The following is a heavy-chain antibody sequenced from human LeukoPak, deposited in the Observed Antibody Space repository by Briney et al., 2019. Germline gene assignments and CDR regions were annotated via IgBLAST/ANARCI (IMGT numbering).Heavy chain of an antibody. CDR2: ISAYNGNT. CDR1: GYTFASYG. D-gene: IGHD1-1*01. CDR3: ARFRGLERRRGDNWFDP. J-gene: IGHJ5*02. Sequence: ASVKVSCKASGYTFASYGISWVRQAPGQGLEWMGWISAYNGNTNYAQKLQGRVTMTTDTSTSTAYMELRSLRSDDTAVHYCARFRGLERRRGDNWFDPWGQGTLVTVSS. V-gene: IGHV1-18*01.